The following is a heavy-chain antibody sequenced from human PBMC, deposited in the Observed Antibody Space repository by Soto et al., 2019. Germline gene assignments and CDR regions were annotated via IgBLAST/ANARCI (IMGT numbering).Heavy chain of an antibody. CDR3: ARGRYYDSSGYFGWFDP. D-gene: IGHD3-22*01. CDR2: IIPIFGTA. V-gene: IGHV1-69*01. J-gene: IGHJ5*02. CDR1: GGTFSSYA. Sequence: QVQLVQSGAEVKKPGSSVKVSCKASGGTFSSYAISWVRQAPGQGLEWMGGIIPIFGTANYAQKFQGRVTITADESTSTAYMELSSLRSEDTAVYYSARGRYYDSSGYFGWFDPWGQGTLVTVSS.